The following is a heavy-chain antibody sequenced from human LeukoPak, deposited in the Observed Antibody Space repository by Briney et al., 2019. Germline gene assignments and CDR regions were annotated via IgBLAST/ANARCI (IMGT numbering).Heavy chain of an antibody. V-gene: IGHV1-18*01. CDR3: AREDRHMNWFDP. CDR2: ISAYNGNT. CDR1: GYTFTSYG. Sequence: ASVKVSCKASGYTFTSYGISWVRQAPRQGLEWMGWISAYNGNTNYAQKLQGRVTMTTDTSTSTAYMELRSLRSDDTAVYYCAREDRHMNWFDPWGQGTLVTVSS. J-gene: IGHJ5*02.